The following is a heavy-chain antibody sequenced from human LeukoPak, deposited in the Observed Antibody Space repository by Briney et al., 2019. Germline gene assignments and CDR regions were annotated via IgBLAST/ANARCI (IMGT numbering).Heavy chain of an antibody. CDR3: ARRNSVTQGLDN. CDR1: GFTSIDHY. V-gene: IGHV3-72*01. Sequence: GGSLRLSCAASGFTSIDHYMDWVRQAPGKGLEWIGRIRNKANSYTTEYAASVKSRFTVSRDDSKNSLFLQMNSLESEDTAVYYCARRNSVTQGLDNWGQGTLVTVSS. D-gene: IGHD5/OR15-5a*01. J-gene: IGHJ4*02. CDR2: IRNKANSYTT.